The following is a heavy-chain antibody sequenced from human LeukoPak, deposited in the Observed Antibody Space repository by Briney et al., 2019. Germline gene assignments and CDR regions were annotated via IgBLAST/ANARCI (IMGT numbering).Heavy chain of an antibody. Sequence: PSETLSLTCTVSGGSISSGSYYWSWIRQPAGKGLEWIGRIYTSGSTNYNPSLKSRVTISVDTSKNQFSLKLSSVTAADTAVFYCARSSCSDTSGWRGYFDYWGQGTLVTVSS. D-gene: IGHD2-2*01. CDR2: IYTSGST. CDR1: GGSISSGSYY. J-gene: IGHJ4*02. CDR3: ARSSCSDTSGWRGYFDY. V-gene: IGHV4-61*02.